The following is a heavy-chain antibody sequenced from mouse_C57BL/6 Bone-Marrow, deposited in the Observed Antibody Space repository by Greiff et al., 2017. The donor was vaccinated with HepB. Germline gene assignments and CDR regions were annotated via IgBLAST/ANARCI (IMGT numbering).Heavy chain of an antibody. V-gene: IGHV6-3*01. CDR2: IRLKSDNYAT. J-gene: IGHJ1*03. CDR1: GFTFSNYW. CDR3: TGIPYYYGTHFDV. Sequence: EVKLMESGGGLVQPGGSMKLSCVASGFTFSNYWMNWVRQSPEKGLEWVAQIRLKSDNYATHYAESVKGRFTISRDESKSSVYLQMNNLRAEDTGIYYCTGIPYYYGTHFDVWGTGTTVTVSS. D-gene: IGHD1-1*01.